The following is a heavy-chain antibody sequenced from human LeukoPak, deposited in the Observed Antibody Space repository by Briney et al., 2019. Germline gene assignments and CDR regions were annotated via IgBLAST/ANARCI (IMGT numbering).Heavy chain of an antibody. Sequence: GSLRLSCAASGFTFSDHYMDWVRQAPGKGLEWIGYVYYSGSTNYNPSLKSRVTISVDTSKNQFSLKLSSVTAADTAVYYCASGSSYFDLWGQGTLVTVSS. J-gene: IGHJ4*02. CDR3: ASGSSYFDL. CDR2: VYYSGST. D-gene: IGHD1-26*01. CDR1: GFTFSDHY. V-gene: IGHV4-59*11.